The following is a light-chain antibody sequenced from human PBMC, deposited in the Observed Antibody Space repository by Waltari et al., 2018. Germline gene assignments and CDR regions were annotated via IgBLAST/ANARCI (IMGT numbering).Light chain of an antibody. J-gene: IGKJ2*01. CDR1: QSISNW. CDR3: QQYNSQFHT. CDR2: IAF. Sequence: DIQMTQSPSTLSASVVDRVTITCRASQSISNWLAWSQQKPGKAPKLLIYIAFSLKTGVPTRFSGGGSGTQFTLTISSLQPDDFATYYCQQYNSQFHTFGQGIELEI. V-gene: IGKV1-5*03.